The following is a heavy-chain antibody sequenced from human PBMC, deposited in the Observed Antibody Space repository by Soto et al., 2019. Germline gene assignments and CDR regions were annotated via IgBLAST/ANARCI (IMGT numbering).Heavy chain of an antibody. Sequence: SETLSLTCAVYGGSFSGYYWSWIRQPPGKGLEWIGEINHRGSTKYNPSLKSRVTISADTSKNQFSLKLSSVTAADTAVYYCARGGSGWYSSGLDWFDPWGQGTLVTVSS. D-gene: IGHD6-19*01. CDR2: INHRGST. CDR1: GGSFSGYY. CDR3: ARGGSGWYSSGLDWFDP. J-gene: IGHJ5*02. V-gene: IGHV4-34*01.